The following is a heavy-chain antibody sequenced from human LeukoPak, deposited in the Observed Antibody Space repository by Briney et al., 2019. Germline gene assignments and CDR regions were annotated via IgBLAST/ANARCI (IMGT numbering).Heavy chain of an antibody. Sequence: PGGSLRLSCAASGFTFSNYEMNWVRQAPGKGLEWVSFISSSSTYIYYADSVKGRFTISRDNAKSSLYLQMNSLRAEDTAVYYCARGDSSSIYDAFDIWGQGTMITVSS. CDR3: ARGDSSSIYDAFDI. CDR2: ISSSSTYI. V-gene: IGHV3-48*03. CDR1: GFTFSNYE. J-gene: IGHJ3*02. D-gene: IGHD6-13*01.